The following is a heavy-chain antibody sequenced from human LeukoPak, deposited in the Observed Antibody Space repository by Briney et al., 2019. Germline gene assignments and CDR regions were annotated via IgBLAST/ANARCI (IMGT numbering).Heavy chain of an antibody. J-gene: IGHJ6*02. CDR3: ARLADGMDV. Sequence: SETLSLTCTVSGGSISSYYWSWIRQPPGKGLEWIGYIYYSGSTNYNPSLKRRVTTSVDTSKNQFSLKLSSVTAADTAVYYCARLADGMDVWGQGTTVTVSS. CDR2: IYYSGST. V-gene: IGHV4-59*08. CDR1: GGSISSYY.